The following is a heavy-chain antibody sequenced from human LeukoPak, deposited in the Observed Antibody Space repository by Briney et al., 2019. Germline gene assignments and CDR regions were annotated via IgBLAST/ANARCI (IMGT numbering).Heavy chain of an antibody. V-gene: IGHV3-23*01. CDR2: ISGSGGST. CDR1: GFTFSSYV. Sequence: PGGSLRLSCAASGFTFSSYVMSWVRQAPGKGLEWVSAISGSGGSTYYADSVKGRFTISRDNSKNTLYLQMNSLRAEDTAVYYCAKDRLVVTAGDYWGQGTLVTVSS. CDR3: AKDRLVVTAGDY. D-gene: IGHD2-21*02. J-gene: IGHJ4*02.